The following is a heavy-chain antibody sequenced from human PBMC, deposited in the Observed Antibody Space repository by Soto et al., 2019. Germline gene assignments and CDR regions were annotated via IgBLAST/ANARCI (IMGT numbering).Heavy chain of an antibody. D-gene: IGHD6-6*01. J-gene: IGHJ6*02. CDR2: MNPNSGNT. CDR3: ARGYDSSSTFDYYYYYGMDV. Sequence: QVQLVQSGAEVKKPGASVKVSCKASGYTFTSYDINWVRQATGQGLEWMGWMNPNSGNTGYAQKSQGRVTMTRNTSISTAYMELSSLRSEDTAVYYCARGYDSSSTFDYYYYYGMDVWGQGTTVTVSS. CDR1: GYTFTSYD. V-gene: IGHV1-8*01.